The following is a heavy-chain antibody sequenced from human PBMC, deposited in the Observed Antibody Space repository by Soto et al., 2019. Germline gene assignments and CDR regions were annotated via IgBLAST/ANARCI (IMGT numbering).Heavy chain of an antibody. CDR1: GFTFSTYG. Sequence: PGGSLRLSCAVSGFTFSTYGMHWVRQAPGEGLEWVAAISFEGRNKYYADSVKGRFTISRDNSKSTLYLQMNSLRAEDTAVYYYARDGPFFDYWGQGTLVTVSS. V-gene: IGHV3-30*03. CDR3: ARDGPFFDY. J-gene: IGHJ4*02. CDR2: ISFEGRNK.